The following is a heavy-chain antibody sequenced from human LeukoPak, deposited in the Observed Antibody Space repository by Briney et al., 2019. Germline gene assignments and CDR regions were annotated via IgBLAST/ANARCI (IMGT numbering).Heavy chain of an antibody. J-gene: IGHJ5*02. CDR3: ARGITIFGGNWFDP. D-gene: IGHD3-3*01. Sequence: SETLSLTCTVSGGSITNYYWSWIRQSPGKGLEWIGYIHYSGRTNFNPSLKSRATISVDKSKSQFFLKLNSVTTADTAVYYCARGITIFGGNWFDPWGQGTLVTVSS. CDR1: GGSITNYY. V-gene: IGHV4-59*01. CDR2: IHYSGRT.